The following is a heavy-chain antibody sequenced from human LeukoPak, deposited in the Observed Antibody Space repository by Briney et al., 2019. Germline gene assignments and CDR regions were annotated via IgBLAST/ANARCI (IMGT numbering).Heavy chain of an antibody. D-gene: IGHD2-2*01. Sequence: TGGSLRLSCAASGFTFSDYYMSWIRQAPGKGLEWLSYISRSGSTIYYAASVKGRFTISRDSANNSLYLQMDSLRAEDTAVYYCARGYSTSCHSPGKYYYAMDVWGRGTTVTVSS. CDR2: ISRSGSTI. V-gene: IGHV3-11*01. CDR1: GFTFSDYY. J-gene: IGHJ6*02. CDR3: ARGYSTSCHSPGKYYYAMDV.